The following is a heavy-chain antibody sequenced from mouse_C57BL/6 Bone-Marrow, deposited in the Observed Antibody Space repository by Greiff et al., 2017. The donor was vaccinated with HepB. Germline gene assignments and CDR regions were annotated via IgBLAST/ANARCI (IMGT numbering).Heavy chain of an antibody. CDR2: IYPGDGDT. CDR3: ARRAGSSYVDYFDY. CDR1: GYAFSSSW. J-gene: IGHJ2*01. V-gene: IGHV1-82*01. D-gene: IGHD1-1*01. Sequence: QVQLKQSGPELVKPGASVKISCKASGYAFSSSWMNWVKQRPGKGLEWIGRIYPGDGDTNYNGKFKGKATLTADKSSSTAYMQRSSLTSEDSAVYFCARRAGSSYVDYFDYWGQGTTLTVSS.